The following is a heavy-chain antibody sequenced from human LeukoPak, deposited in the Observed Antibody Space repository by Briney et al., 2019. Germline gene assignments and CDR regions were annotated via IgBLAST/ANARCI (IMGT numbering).Heavy chain of an antibody. V-gene: IGHV1-69*13. CDR2: IIPIFGTA. CDR1: GGTFSSYA. J-gene: IGHJ6*03. CDR3: AREPNYDILNGPTRYYYYMDV. D-gene: IGHD3-9*01. Sequence: SVKVSCKASGGTFSSYAISWVRQAPGQGLEWMGGIIPIFGTANYAQKFQGRVTITADESTSTAYMELSSLRSEDTAVYYCAREPNYDILNGPTRYYYYMDVWGKGTTVTVSS.